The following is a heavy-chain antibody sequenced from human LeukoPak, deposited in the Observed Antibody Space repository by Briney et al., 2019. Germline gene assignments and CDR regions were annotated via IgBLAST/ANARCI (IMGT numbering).Heavy chain of an antibody. V-gene: IGHV3-74*01. J-gene: IGHJ4*02. Sequence: GGSLRLSCVASGFTFTSYWMHWVRQAPGKGLVWVSRINTDGSSTSYADSVKGRFTISRDNAKNTLYLQMHSLRAPDTAVYYCARHTYHSSGYYYGPFDYWGQGTLVSVS. D-gene: IGHD3-22*01. CDR1: GFTFTSYW. CDR2: INTDGSST. CDR3: ARHTYHSSGYYYGPFDY.